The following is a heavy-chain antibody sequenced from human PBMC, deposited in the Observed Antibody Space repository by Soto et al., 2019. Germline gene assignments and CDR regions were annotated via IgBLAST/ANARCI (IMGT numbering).Heavy chain of an antibody. Sequence: QVQLVQSGAEVKKPGSSVKVSCKASGGTFSSYAISWVRQAPGQGLEWMGGIIPIFGTANYAQKFQGRVTITADESTRTAYMELSSLRSEDTAVYYCARAHDIVVVPAAISWFDPWGQGTLVTVSS. D-gene: IGHD2-2*02. CDR2: IIPIFGTA. CDR1: GGTFSSYA. CDR3: ARAHDIVVVPAAISWFDP. J-gene: IGHJ5*02. V-gene: IGHV1-69*01.